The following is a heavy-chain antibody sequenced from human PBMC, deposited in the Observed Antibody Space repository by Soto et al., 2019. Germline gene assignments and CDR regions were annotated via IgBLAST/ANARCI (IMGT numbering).Heavy chain of an antibody. Sequence: QMQLVQSGPEVKEPGTSVRVACRASGFDFGSFGIQFLRQTRGRGLEWIGWIVIVSGSTNYARHFQGRVAISRDTSANTAYLDLYGLKSDDTAEYFCSADHPHLAMGWPVWGQGTTVTVSS. CDR2: IVIVSGST. V-gene: IGHV1-58*02. CDR3: SADHPHLAMGWPV. CDR1: GFDFGSFG. J-gene: IGHJ6*02. D-gene: IGHD1-26*01.